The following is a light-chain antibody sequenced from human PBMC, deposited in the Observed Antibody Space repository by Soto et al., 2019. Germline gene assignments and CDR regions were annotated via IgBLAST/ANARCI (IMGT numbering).Light chain of an antibody. CDR2: GAS. J-gene: IGKJ1*01. CDR3: QQYGSSPWT. CDR1: QSVSSSS. V-gene: IGKV3-20*01. Sequence: EIVLTQSPGTLSLSPGQSATLSCRASQSVSSSSLAWYHQRLGQXPRLLIYGASRRATGIPDRFSGSGSGTDFTLTISRLEPEDFAVYYCQQYGSSPWTFGQGTKVDI.